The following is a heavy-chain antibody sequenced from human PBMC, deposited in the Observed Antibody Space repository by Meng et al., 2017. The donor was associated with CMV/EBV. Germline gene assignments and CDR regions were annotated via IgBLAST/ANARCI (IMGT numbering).Heavy chain of an antibody. J-gene: IGHJ6*02. Sequence: ASVKVSCKASGYTFTGYYMHWVRQAPGQGLAWMGWINPNSGGTNYAQKFQGRVTMTRDTSISTAYMELSRLRSDDTAVYYCASDNLYSSSPYYGMDVWGQGTTVTVSS. D-gene: IGHD6-6*01. CDR3: ASDNLYSSSPYYGMDV. V-gene: IGHV1-2*02. CDR1: GYTFTGYY. CDR2: INPNSGGT.